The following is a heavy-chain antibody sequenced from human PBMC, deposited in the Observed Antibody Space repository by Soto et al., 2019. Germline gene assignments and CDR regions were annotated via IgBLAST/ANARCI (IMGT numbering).Heavy chain of an antibody. D-gene: IGHD3-22*01. V-gene: IGHV3-48*03. CDR2: ISSSGRNI. CDR3: ARVGSPYDKSGDYDY. J-gene: IGHJ4*02. CDR1: GFTFSSYE. Sequence: AGSLRLSCTASGFTFSSYEMNWVRQAPGKGLEWVSYISSSGRNIYYADSVKGQFTISRANAKNSLHLQMNSLRAEDTAVYYCARVGSPYDKSGDYDYWGQGTLVTVSS.